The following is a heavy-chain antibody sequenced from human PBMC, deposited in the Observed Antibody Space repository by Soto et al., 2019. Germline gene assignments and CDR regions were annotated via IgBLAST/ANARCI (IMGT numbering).Heavy chain of an antibody. CDR1: GGSFTSNNW. Sequence: SETLSLTCAVSGGSFTSNNWWTWVRQPPGQGLEWIGEIYRTGSTNYNPSLKSRVTISLDKSIDTAYLQWSSLKASDTAIYYCARLLQRCRGGTCPPNAVPDYWGQGTLVTVSS. J-gene: IGHJ4*02. CDR2: IYRTGST. D-gene: IGHD2-15*01. CDR3: ARLLQRCRGGTCPPNAVPDY. V-gene: IGHV4-4*02.